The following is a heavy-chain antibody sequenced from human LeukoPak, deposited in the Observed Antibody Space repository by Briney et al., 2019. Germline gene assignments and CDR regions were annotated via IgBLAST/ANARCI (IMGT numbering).Heavy chain of an antibody. CDR3: ARDSYYYDSSGCFDY. Sequence: GASVKVSCKATGYAFTGYYMHWVRQAPGQGLEWMGWINPNSGGTNYAQKFQGKGTMTRDTSISTAYMELSRLRSDDTAVYYCARDSYYYDSSGCFDYWGQGTLVTVSS. D-gene: IGHD3-22*01. CDR1: GYAFTGYY. J-gene: IGHJ4*02. V-gene: IGHV1-2*02. CDR2: INPNSGGT.